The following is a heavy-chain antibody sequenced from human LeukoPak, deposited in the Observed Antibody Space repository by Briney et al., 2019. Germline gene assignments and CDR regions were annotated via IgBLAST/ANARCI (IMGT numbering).Heavy chain of an antibody. CDR1: GFTFSSYG. Sequence: GGTLRLSCAASGFTFSSYGMSWVRQAPGKGLEWVSAISGSGGSTYYADSVKGRFTISRDNSKNTLYLQMNSLRAEDTAVYYCASQIHPVLGGDPWGQGTLVTVSS. J-gene: IGHJ5*02. CDR3: ASQIHPVLGGDP. V-gene: IGHV3-23*01. CDR2: ISGSGGST. D-gene: IGHD2-15*01.